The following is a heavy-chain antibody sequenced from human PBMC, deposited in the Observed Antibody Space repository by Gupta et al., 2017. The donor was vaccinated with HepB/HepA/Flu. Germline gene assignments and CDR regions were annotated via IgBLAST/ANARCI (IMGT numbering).Heavy chain of an antibody. CDR2: INPNSGGT. J-gene: IGHJ4*02. V-gene: IGHV1-2*02. Sequence: QVQLVQSGAEVKKPGASVKVSCKASGYTFTGYYMHWVLQAPGQGLECIGWINPNSGGTNYAQKSQGRVTRTRYTSISTAYMELSRLRSYAKAVYYFARSLFAYWGQGTLVTVSS. CDR3: ARSLFAY. CDR1: GYTFTGYY.